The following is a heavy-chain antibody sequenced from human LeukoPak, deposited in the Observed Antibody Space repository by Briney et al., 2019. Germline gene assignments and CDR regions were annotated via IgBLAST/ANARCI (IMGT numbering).Heavy chain of an antibody. CDR2: ISYDGSNK. Sequence: PGRSLRLSCAASGFTFSSYAMHWVRQAPGKGLEWVAVISYDGSNKYYADSVKGRFTISRDNSKNTLYLQMNSLRAEDTAVYYCARDLSSTQWLVVPTNYYYYYGMDVWGLGTTVTVSS. V-gene: IGHV3-30-3*01. J-gene: IGHJ6*02. D-gene: IGHD6-19*01. CDR3: ARDLSSTQWLVVPTNYYYYYGMDV. CDR1: GFTFSSYA.